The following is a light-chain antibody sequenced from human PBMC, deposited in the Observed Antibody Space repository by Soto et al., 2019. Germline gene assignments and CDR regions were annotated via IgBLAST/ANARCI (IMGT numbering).Light chain of an antibody. Sequence: QSVLTQPASVSGSPGQSITISCSGSSNDVGGYKYVSWYQQKPGEAPKLLMYEVTNRPPGVSSRFSGSKSGNTASLTISGLQAEDEADYYCGSYTSSSTSVIFGSGTKVTVL. V-gene: IGLV2-14*01. CDR1: SNDVGGYKY. CDR2: EVT. CDR3: GSYTSSSTSVI. J-gene: IGLJ6*01.